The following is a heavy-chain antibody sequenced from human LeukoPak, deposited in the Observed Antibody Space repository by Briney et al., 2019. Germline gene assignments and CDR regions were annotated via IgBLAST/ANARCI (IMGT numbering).Heavy chain of an antibody. Sequence: SQTLSLTCTVSGGSISSKNHYWSWIRQPPGKGLERIGYIYIDGSTYYNPSLKSRVTISIDTSKNQFSLKLSSVTAADTAVYYCARDRGQRAGREHQVDYWGQGTLVTVSS. J-gene: IGHJ4*02. D-gene: IGHD6-25*01. CDR1: GGSISSKNHY. V-gene: IGHV4-30-4*01. CDR3: ARDRGQRAGREHQVDY. CDR2: IYIDGST.